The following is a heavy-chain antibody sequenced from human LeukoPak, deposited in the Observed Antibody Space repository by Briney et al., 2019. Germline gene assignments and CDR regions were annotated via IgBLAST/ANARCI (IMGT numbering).Heavy chain of an antibody. CDR2: INPNSGGT. Sequence: ASVTVSCKASGYTFTDYYIHWVRQAPGQGLEWMGWINPNSGGTNYAQKFQARVTMTRDTSISTAYMELRSLRSDDTAVYYCARGKVGATMVDYWGQGTLVTVSS. J-gene: IGHJ4*02. CDR3: ARGKVGATMVDY. D-gene: IGHD1-26*01. CDR1: GYTFTDYY. V-gene: IGHV1-2*02.